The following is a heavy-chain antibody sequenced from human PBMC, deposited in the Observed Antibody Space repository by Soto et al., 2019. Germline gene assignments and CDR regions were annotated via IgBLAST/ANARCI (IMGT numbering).Heavy chain of an antibody. Sequence: SETLSLTCAVYGGSFSGYYWTWIRQPPGTGLEWIGEINHSGSTNYNPSLKSRVTISVDTSKNQFSLKLSSVTAADTAVYYCARRKLFIAAAVHNWFDPWGQGTLVTVSS. CDR2: INHSGST. V-gene: IGHV4-34*01. CDR1: GGSFSGYY. CDR3: ARRKLFIAAAVHNWFDP. D-gene: IGHD6-13*01. J-gene: IGHJ5*02.